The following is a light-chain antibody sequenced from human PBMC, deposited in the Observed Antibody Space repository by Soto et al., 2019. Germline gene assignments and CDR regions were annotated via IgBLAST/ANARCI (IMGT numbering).Light chain of an antibody. CDR1: QSVSSSY. V-gene: IGKV3-20*01. CDR2: GAS. CDR3: QQYGSSPLT. J-gene: IGKJ4*01. Sequence: IALTQSPGTLSLSPGERATLSCRAIQSVSSSYLAWYQQKPGQAPRLLIYGASSRATGIPDRFSGSGSGTDFTLTISRLEPEDFAVYYCQQYGSSPLTFGGGTKVDIK.